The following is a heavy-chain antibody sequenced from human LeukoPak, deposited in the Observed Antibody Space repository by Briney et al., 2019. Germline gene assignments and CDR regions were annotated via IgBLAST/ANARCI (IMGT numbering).Heavy chain of an antibody. CDR2: IRYDGSNK. CDR3: AFHLVLRYVDWLSPLDY. J-gene: IGHJ4*02. Sequence: GGSLRLSCAASGFTFSSYGMHWVRQAPGKGLEWVAFIRYDGSNKYYADSVEGRFTISRDNSKNTLYLQMNSLRAEDTAVYYCAFHLVLRYVDWLSPLDYWGQGTLVTVSS. D-gene: IGHD3-9*01. CDR1: GFTFSSYG. V-gene: IGHV3-30*02.